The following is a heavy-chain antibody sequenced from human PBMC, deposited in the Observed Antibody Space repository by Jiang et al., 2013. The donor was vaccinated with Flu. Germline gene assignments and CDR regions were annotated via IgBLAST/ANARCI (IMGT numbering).Heavy chain of an antibody. Sequence: GPGLVKPSETLSLTCTVSGASFNTYYWSWIRQPPGKGLEWMGYIYYSGSTNYNPSLKGRVTTSIDTSKNQFSLKLSSVTAADTAVYYCARASYGSGNYLFDYWGQGIPDHRLL. V-gene: IGHV4-59*01. D-gene: IGHD3-10*01. CDR1: GASFNTYY. CDR3: ARASYGSGNYLFDY. J-gene: IGHJ4*02. CDR2: IYYSGST.